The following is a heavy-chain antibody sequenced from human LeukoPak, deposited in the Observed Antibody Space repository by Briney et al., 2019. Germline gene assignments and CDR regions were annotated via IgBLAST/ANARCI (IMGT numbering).Heavy chain of an antibody. CDR1: GGSISSGGYY. CDR2: IYHSGST. D-gene: IGHD5-12*01. CDR3: ARDPAIVATNSGAFDI. Sequence: SETLSLTCTVSGGSISSGGYYWSWIRQPPGKGLEWIGYIYHSGSTYYNPSLKSRVTISVDRSKNQFSLKLSSVTAADTAVYYCARDPAIVATNSGAFDIWGQGTMVTVSS. V-gene: IGHV4-30-2*01. J-gene: IGHJ3*02.